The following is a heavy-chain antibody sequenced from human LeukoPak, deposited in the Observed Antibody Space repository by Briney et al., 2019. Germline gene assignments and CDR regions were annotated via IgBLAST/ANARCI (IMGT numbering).Heavy chain of an antibody. Sequence: ASVKVSCKASGYTFTSYGISWVRQAPGQGLDWMGWISAYNGNTNYARKLQGRVTMTTDTSTSTAYMELRSLRSDGTAVYYCTRAVMDYGDYEGGYWRQGTPVTVSS. V-gene: IGHV1-18*01. CDR3: TRAVMDYGDYEGGY. CDR2: ISAYNGNT. D-gene: IGHD4-17*01. J-gene: IGHJ4*02. CDR1: GYTFTSYG.